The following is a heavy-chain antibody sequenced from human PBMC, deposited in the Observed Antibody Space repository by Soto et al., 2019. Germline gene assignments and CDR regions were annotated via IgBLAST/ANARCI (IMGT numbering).Heavy chain of an antibody. CDR1: GGYFRDYV. V-gene: IGHV1-69*13. Sequence: GASVKVSCKASGGYFRDYVISWVRQAPGQGLEWMGGIIVFSGTPNYAQTFQDRIIITADEGTNTAYLELSSLRPGDTAVYYCARELQPREDTNTVGAFNIWGQGTMVTVSS. CDR3: ARELQPREDTNTVGAFNI. J-gene: IGHJ3*02. D-gene: IGHD4-17*01. CDR2: IIVFSGTP.